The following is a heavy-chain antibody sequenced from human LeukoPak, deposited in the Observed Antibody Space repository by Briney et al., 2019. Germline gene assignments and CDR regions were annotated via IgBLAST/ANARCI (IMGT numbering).Heavy chain of an antibody. J-gene: IGHJ5*02. V-gene: IGHV4-59*01. CDR3: ARVRPRAYCGGDCRGWFDP. Sequence: SETLSLTCTVSGGSISSYYWSWIRQPPGKGLEWIGYIYYSGSTNYNPSLKSRVTISVDTSKSQFSLKLSSVTAADTAVYYCARVRPRAYCGGDCRGWFDPWGQGTLVTVSS. CDR2: IYYSGST. CDR1: GGSISSYY. D-gene: IGHD2-21*02.